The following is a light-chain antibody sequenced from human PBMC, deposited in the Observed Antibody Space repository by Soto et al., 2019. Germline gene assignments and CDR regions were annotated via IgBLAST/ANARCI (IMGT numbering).Light chain of an antibody. CDR2: AAS. V-gene: IGKV1D-12*01. Sequence: DIQITQSPSPVSASVGDIVTITCPSSQVISNWLAWYQQKPVKAPKVLIYAASSLQSGVPSRFSGSGSGTDFTLTISSLQPEDFATYYCQQGNSFPLTYGGGTKVDIK. J-gene: IGKJ4*01. CDR3: QQGNSFPLT. CDR1: QVISNW.